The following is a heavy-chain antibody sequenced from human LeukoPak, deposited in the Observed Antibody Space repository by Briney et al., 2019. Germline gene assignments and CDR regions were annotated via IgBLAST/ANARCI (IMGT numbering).Heavy chain of an antibody. V-gene: IGHV1-69*04. CDR2: IIPILGIA. J-gene: IGHJ3*02. CDR1: GGTFSSYA. Sequence: GSSVKVSCKASGGTFSSYAISWVRQAPGQGLEWMGRIIPILGIANYAQKFQGRVTITADKSTSTAYMELSSLRSEDTAVYYCARDAGYYDSSGLGTFDIWGQGTMVTVSS. CDR3: ARDAGYYDSSGLGTFDI. D-gene: IGHD3-22*01.